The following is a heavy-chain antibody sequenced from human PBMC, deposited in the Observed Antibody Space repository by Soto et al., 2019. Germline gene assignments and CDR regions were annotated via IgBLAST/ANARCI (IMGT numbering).Heavy chain of an antibody. D-gene: IGHD3-10*01. CDR1: GGSFSGYY. CDR2: INHSGST. Sequence: QVQLQQWGAGLLKPSETLSLTCAVYGGSFSGYYWSWIRQPPGKGLGWIGEINHSGSTNYNPSLKSRVTISVDTSKNQFSLKLSSVTAADTAVYYCARGRDTMVRGAFDYWGQGTLVTVSS. J-gene: IGHJ4*02. CDR3: ARGRDTMVRGAFDY. V-gene: IGHV4-34*01.